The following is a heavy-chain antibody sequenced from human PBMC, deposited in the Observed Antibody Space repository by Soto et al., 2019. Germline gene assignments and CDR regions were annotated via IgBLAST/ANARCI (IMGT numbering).Heavy chain of an antibody. J-gene: IGHJ3*02. V-gene: IGHV3-64D*06. Sequence: TWGSLRLSCSASGFIFISYAIHFFRQSPGKGLEHVSVISSDGADTYYVDSVKGRFTISRDNSKNTVYLQMTRLRSEDTAVYYCVKAGYNVYDSGSDIWGQGTKVTVSS. CDR1: GFIFISYA. CDR2: ISSDGADT. CDR3: VKAGYNVYDSGSDI. D-gene: IGHD5-12*01.